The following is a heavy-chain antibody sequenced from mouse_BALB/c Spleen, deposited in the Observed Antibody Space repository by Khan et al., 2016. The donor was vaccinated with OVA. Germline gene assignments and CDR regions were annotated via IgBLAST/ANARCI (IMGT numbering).Heavy chain of an antibody. Sequence: VQLQQSGPELVKPGASVKMSCKASGYTFTDYVMNWVKQRNGQGLEWIGQIYPGGDTTYYNEKFKGKATLTADRSSSTAYMQLSNLPSEDSAVYFCARAGWDVFAYGGQGTLVTVSA. CDR2: IYPGGDTT. CDR1: GYTFTDYV. CDR3: ARAGWDVFAY. D-gene: IGHD4-1*01. V-gene: IGHV1-77*01. J-gene: IGHJ3*01.